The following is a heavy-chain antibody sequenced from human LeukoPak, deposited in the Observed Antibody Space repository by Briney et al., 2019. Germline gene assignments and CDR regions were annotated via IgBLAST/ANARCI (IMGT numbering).Heavy chain of an antibody. CDR3: ARESPTSGIDS. Sequence: GGSLRLSCSASGFSVDSNYMSWVREAPGKGLEWVSVIYSNGKEYYAESAKGRFTISRDISKNSLDLQMNRLRGEDTAVYYCARESPTSGIDSWGQGTLVIVSS. V-gene: IGHV3-53*01. CDR1: GFSVDSNY. J-gene: IGHJ5*01. D-gene: IGHD2-15*01. CDR2: IYSNGKE.